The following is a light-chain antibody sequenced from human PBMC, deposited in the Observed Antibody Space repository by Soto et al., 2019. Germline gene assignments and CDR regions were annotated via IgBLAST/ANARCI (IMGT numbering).Light chain of an antibody. V-gene: IGLV2-8*01. CDR1: SGDIGAFKY. Sequence: QSALTQPPSASGSPGGSVTISCTGSSGDIGAFKYVSWFQQYPGEAPKLIIYEVSERPSGVPDRFSGSKSDNTASLTVSGLQADDEASYFCSAYAGSNNILFGGGTRLTVL. J-gene: IGLJ2*01. CDR2: EVS. CDR3: SAYAGSNNIL.